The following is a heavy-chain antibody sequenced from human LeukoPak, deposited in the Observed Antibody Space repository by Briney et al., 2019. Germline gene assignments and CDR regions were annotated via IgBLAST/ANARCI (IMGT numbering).Heavy chain of an antibody. CDR2: VSPPGGST. CDR1: GFTFSNHG. V-gene: IGHV3-23*01. D-gene: IGHD5-24*01. Sequence: GGSLRLSCAASGFTFSNHGMNWVRQAPGKGLEWLSGVSPPGGSTYYADSVRGRFTISRDNSRNTLYLQMNSLRAEDTAVYYCAKDDRWLQFCCWGQGTLVTVSA. CDR3: AKDDRWLQFCC. J-gene: IGHJ4*02.